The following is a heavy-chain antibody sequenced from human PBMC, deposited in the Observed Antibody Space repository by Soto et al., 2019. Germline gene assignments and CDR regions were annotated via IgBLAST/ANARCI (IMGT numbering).Heavy chain of an antibody. CDR3: ASYLPLYGDYGYFQH. D-gene: IGHD4-17*01. Sequence: SETLSLTCTVSGGSISSYYWSWIRQPPGKGLEWIGYIYYSGSTNYNPSLKSRVTISVDTSENQFSLKLSSVTAADTAVYYCASYLPLYGDYGYFQHWGQGTLVTVSS. CDR2: IYYSGST. CDR1: GGSISSYY. J-gene: IGHJ1*01. V-gene: IGHV4-59*01.